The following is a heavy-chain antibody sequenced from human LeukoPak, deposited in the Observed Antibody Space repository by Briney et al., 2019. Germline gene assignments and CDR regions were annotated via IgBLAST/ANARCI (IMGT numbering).Heavy chain of an antibody. D-gene: IGHD3-10*01. Sequence: GGSLRLSCAASGFTFSSYWMSWVRQAPGKGLEWVANIKQDGGEKYYVDSVKGRFTISRDNAKNSLYLQMNSLRAEDTAVYYCARDSERRAIQSLNFDYWGQGTLVTVSS. CDR3: ARDSERRAIQSLNFDY. CDR1: GFTFSSYW. J-gene: IGHJ4*02. V-gene: IGHV3-7*01. CDR2: IKQDGGEK.